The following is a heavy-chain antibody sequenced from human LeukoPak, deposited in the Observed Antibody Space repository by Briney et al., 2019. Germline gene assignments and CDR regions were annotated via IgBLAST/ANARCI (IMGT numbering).Heavy chain of an antibody. J-gene: IGHJ4*01. CDR3: VRDGGYTGGWTYGAGDY. CDR1: GFTFSAYV. V-gene: IGHV3-30*04. CDR2: ISNDGNEK. D-gene: IGHD2-8*02. Sequence: PGRSLRLSCAASGFTFSAYVMHWVRQAPGKGLECMAVISNDGNEKYYADSVKGRFSIPRDNSKNTLYLQMSSLRTEDTAVYYCVRDGGYTGGWTYGAGDYWGQGNLVTVSS.